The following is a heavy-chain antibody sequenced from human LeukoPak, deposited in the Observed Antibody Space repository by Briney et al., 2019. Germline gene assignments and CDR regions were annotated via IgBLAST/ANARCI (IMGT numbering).Heavy chain of an antibody. CDR1: GYSFTSYW. CDR3: ATSAGSSTSWEFDY. J-gene: IGHJ4*02. CDR2: IYPGDSDT. Sequence: GGSLEISCKGSGYSFTSYWIGWGRQMPGKGLEGRGIIYPGDSDTRYSPSFQGQVTISADKSISTAYLQWSSLKASDTAISYCATSAGSSTSWEFDYWGQGTLVTVSS. V-gene: IGHV5-51*01. D-gene: IGHD6-13*01.